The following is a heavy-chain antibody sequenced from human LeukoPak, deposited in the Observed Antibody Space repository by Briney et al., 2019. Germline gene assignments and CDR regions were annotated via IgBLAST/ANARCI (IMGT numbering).Heavy chain of an antibody. CDR3: ARRGSHCSGSSCHGTFDY. CDR1: GYTFTGYY. J-gene: IGHJ4*02. Sequence: GASVKVSCKASGYTFTGYYMHWVRQAPGQGLEWMGWINPNSGGTNYAQKFQGRVTMTRDTSISTAYMELSSLRSDDTAVYYCARRGSHCSGSSCHGTFDYWGQGTLVTVSS. D-gene: IGHD2-15*01. CDR2: INPNSGGT. V-gene: IGHV1-2*02.